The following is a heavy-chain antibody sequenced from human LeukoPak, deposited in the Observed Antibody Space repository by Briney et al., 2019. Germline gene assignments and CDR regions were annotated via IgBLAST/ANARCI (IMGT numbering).Heavy chain of an antibody. CDR1: GGSISSSSYY. V-gene: IGHV4-39*07. D-gene: IGHD3-22*01. J-gene: IGHJ4*02. Sequence: SETLSLTCTVSGGSISSSSYYWGWIRQPPGKGLEWIGSIYYSGSTYYNPSLKSRVTISVDTSKNQFSLKLSSVTAADTAVYYCASSELDWGNYYDSSGYYFDYWGQGTLVTVSS. CDR2: IYYSGST. CDR3: ASSELDWGNYYDSSGYYFDY.